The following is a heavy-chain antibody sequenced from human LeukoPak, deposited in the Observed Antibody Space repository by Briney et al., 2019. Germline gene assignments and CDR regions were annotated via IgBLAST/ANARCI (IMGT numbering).Heavy chain of an antibody. CDR3: ARRTGSSQDY. CDR2: IYYSGST. CDR1: GGSISSSVYY. Sequence: SETLSRTCTVSGGSISSSVYYWGWIRQPPGKGLEWIGSIYYSGSTYYNPSLKSRVTISVDTSKNQFSLKLSSVTAADTAVYYCARRTGSSQDYWGQGTLVTVSS. D-gene: IGHD6-13*01. J-gene: IGHJ4*02. V-gene: IGHV4-39*01.